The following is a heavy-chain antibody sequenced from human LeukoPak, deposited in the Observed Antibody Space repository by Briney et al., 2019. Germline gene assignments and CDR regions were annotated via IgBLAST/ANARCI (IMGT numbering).Heavy chain of an antibody. D-gene: IGHD2-8*01. Sequence: PGRSQTPSCAASGFTFSTYAMHWVRQAPGKGLEWVAVISYDGRQKYYADSVKGRFTISRDNSKNTLFLQMNSLRDEDTAVYYCTRVYLERLTAGYFDHWGQGTLVTVSP. CDR1: GFTFSTYA. J-gene: IGHJ4*02. CDR3: TRVYLERLTAGYFDH. CDR2: ISYDGRQK. V-gene: IGHV3-30*14.